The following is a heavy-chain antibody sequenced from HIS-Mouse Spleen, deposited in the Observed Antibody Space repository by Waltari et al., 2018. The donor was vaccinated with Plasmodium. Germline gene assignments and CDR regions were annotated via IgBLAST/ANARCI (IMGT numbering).Heavy chain of an antibody. CDR2: IYYSGST. V-gene: IGHV4-39*01. Sequence: QLQLQESGPGLVKPSETLSHRGNHLQPPGKGLEWIGSIYYSGSTYYNPSLKSRVTISVDTSKNQFSLKLSSVTAADTAVYYCARRGGSYYYFDYWGQGTLVTVSS. J-gene: IGHJ4*02. CDR1: HL. CDR3: ARRGGSYYYFDY. D-gene: IGHD1-26*01.